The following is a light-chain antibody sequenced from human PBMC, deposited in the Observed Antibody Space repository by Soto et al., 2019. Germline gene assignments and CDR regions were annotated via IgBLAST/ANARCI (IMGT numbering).Light chain of an antibody. CDR2: GNS. CDR1: SSNIGAGYD. V-gene: IGLV1-40*01. J-gene: IGLJ1*01. CDR3: QSFDSSLRGV. Sequence: QLVLTQPPSVSGAPGQRVTISCTGSSSNIGAGYDVHWYQQLPGKAPKLLIYGNSNRPSGVPDRFSGSKSGTSASLAITGRQAEDEADYYCQSFDSSLRGVFGTGTKLTVL.